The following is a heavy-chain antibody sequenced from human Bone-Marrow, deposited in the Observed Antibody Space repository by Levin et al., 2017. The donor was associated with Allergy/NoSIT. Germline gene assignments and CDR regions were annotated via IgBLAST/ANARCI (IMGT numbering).Heavy chain of an antibody. CDR3: AHTVASRGSFDV. D-gene: IGHD3-10*01. CDR1: GFSLSTSGVG. V-gene: IGHV2-5*02. J-gene: IGHJ3*01. Sequence: SGPTLVKPTQTLTLTCTFSGFSLSTSGVGVGWIRQSPGQALEWLALIYWDDGVRYSPSLNTRLTITRDTSKNQVVLTMTNMDPVDTGTYYCAHTVASRGSFDVWGQGTMVTVSS. CDR2: IYWDDGV.